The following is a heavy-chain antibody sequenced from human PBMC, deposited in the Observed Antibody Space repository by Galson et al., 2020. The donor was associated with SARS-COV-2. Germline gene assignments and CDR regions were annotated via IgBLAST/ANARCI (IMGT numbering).Heavy chain of an antibody. CDR3: ARLHYGEYAPEAFDI. J-gene: IGHJ3*02. V-gene: IGHV4-30-2*01. CDR2: ISHSGGT. D-gene: IGHD4-17*01. Sequence: SQTLSLTCAVSGTSISSGSYSWNWNRQPPGKGLEWIGYISHSGGTYYNPSLKSRVTISGDRSKNQFSLRLSSVTAADTAVYYCARLHYGEYAPEAFDIWGPGTRVTVAS. CDR1: GTSISSGSYS.